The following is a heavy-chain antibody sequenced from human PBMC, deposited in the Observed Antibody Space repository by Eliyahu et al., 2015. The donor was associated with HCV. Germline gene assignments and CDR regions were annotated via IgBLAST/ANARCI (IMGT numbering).Heavy chain of an antibody. D-gene: IGHD3-22*01. Sequence: QVQLQQWGAGLLKPSETLSLTCAVYGGSFSGYYWSWIRQPPGKGLEWIGEINHSGSTNYNPSLKSRVTISVDTSKNQFSLKLSSVTAADTAVYYCARGRRPSYYYDSRGWFDPWGQGTLVTVSS. V-gene: IGHV4-34*01. CDR2: INHSGST. J-gene: IGHJ5*02. CDR3: ARGRRPSYYYDSRGWFDP. CDR1: GGSFSGYY.